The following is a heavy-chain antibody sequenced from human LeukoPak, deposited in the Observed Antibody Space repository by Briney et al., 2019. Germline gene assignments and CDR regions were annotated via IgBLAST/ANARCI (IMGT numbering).Heavy chain of an antibody. CDR1: GYTFTSYY. CDR2: INPSGGST. Sequence: GASVKVSCKASGYTFTSYYMHWVRQAPGQGLEWMGIINPSGGSTSYAQKFQGGVTMTTDTSTSTVYMELSSLRSEDTAVYYCAREPRYYDSSGYFDYWGQGTLVTVSS. D-gene: IGHD3-22*01. J-gene: IGHJ4*02. CDR3: AREPRYYDSSGYFDY. V-gene: IGHV1-46*01.